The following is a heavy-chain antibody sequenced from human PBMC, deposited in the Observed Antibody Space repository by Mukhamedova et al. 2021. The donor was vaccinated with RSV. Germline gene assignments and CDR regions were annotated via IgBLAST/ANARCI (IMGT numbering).Heavy chain of an antibody. CDR1: SYS. J-gene: IGHJ6*03. CDR3: ARDLGTIFGVVDV. V-gene: IGHV3-21*01. Sequence: SYSMNWVHQAPGKGLEWVSSISSSSSYIYYADSVKGRFTISRDNAKNSLYLQMNSLRAEDTAVYYCARDLGTIFGVVDVWGKGTT. CDR2: ISSSSSYI. D-gene: IGHD3-3*01.